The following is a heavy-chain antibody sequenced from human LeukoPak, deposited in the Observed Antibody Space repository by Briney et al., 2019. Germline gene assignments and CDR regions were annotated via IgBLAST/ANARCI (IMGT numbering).Heavy chain of an antibody. V-gene: IGHV4-34*01. J-gene: IGHJ2*01. D-gene: IGHD4-17*01. Sequence: SETLSLTCGVYGASFSGYYWTWIRQPPGKGLEWIAEINHSGSTNYNPSLKSRISISLDTSKNQFSLKLSSVTAEDTAVYYCAKSPNYGDYTDPDWYFDLWGRGTLVTVSS. CDR2: INHSGST. CDR3: AKSPNYGDYTDPDWYFDL. CDR1: GASFSGYY.